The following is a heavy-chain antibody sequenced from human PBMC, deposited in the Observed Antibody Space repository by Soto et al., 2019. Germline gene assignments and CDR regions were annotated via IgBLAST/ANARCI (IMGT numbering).Heavy chain of an antibody. Sequence: ASVKVSCKASGYTFTSYGISWVRQAPGQGLEWMGRISPYDGNTNYAQKLQGRVTITADESTSTAYMELSSLRSEDTAVYYCARSNVLLWFGERIKWFDPWGQG. CDR3: ARSNVLLWFGERIKWFDP. D-gene: IGHD3-10*01. J-gene: IGHJ5*02. V-gene: IGHV1-18*01. CDR1: GYTFTSYG. CDR2: ISPYDGNT.